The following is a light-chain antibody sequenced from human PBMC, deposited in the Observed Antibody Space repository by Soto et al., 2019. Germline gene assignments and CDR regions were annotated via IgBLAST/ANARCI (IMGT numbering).Light chain of an antibody. V-gene: IGKV3-20*01. Sequence: EIVLTQSPGTLSLSPGERATLSCRASQSVAKNYLAWYQQEPGQAPRLLIYDASTRATGIPDRFSGSGSGTYFTLTISRLAPEDFAVYYCHQYDSSPQTFGQGTKVEIK. CDR2: DAS. CDR3: HQYDSSPQT. CDR1: QSVAKNY. J-gene: IGKJ1*01.